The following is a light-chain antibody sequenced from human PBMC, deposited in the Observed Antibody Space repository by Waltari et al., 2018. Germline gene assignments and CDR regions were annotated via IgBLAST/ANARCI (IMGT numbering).Light chain of an antibody. Sequence: QSVLTQPPSASGTPGQRVTISCLGSSSNVEGNAVSWFQQLTGTAPKLLIYTNDQRPSGVPDRFSGSKSGTSASLAISGLQSEDEAVYYCAAWDDSLNVWLFGGGTKVTAL. V-gene: IGLV1-44*01. CDR3: AAWDDSLNVWL. CDR1: SSNVEGNA. J-gene: IGLJ3*02. CDR2: TND.